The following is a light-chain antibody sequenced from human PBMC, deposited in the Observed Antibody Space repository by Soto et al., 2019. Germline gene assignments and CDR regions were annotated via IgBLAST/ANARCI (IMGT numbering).Light chain of an antibody. CDR1: QSVSSY. CDR2: DAS. Sequence: ELVLTPSPATLSFSPGARSTLSCRASQSVSSYLAWYQQKPGQAPRLLIYDASNRATGIPARFSGSGSGTEFTLTISSLQPEDFATYYCLQHKSDPLNCGGGTKA. CDR3: LQHKSDPLN. V-gene: IGKV3-11*01. J-gene: IGKJ4*01.